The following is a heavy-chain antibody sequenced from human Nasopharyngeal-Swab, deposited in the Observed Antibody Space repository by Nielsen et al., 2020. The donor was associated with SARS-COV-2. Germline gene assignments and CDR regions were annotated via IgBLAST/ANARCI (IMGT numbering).Heavy chain of an antibody. V-gene: IGHV3-23*01. CDR3: ARWAGSNSDYYGPLDF. CDR2: ISGSGRT. D-gene: IGHD4-11*01. CDR1: GFTFRDHA. J-gene: IGHJ4*02. Sequence: GESLKISCEASGFTFRDHAMTWVRQAPGTGLEWVSTISGSGRTHYADSVKGRFTISRDNSKNTVFLQMNSLRAEDTAIYSCARWAGSNSDYYGPLDFWGQGNLVTVSS.